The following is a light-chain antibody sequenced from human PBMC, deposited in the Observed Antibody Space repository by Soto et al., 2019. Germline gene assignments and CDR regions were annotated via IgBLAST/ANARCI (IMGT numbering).Light chain of an antibody. Sequence: DIQLTESPSFVSAAVGDRVAITFLASQGIGSYLAWYQQKPEKAPRLLVYAATTLQSGVPSRFSGSASGADFTLTISSLQPEDFATYYCQQLNSYPLTFGGGTKVDI. CDR1: QGIGSY. CDR2: AAT. V-gene: IGKV1-9*01. J-gene: IGKJ4*01. CDR3: QQLNSYPLT.